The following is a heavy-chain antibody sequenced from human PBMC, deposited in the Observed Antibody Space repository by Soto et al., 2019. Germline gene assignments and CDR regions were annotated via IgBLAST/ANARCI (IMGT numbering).Heavy chain of an antibody. V-gene: IGHV1-69*04. CDR3: ARDGSSSWVFDY. J-gene: IGHJ4*02. CDR1: GGTFSSYT. Sequence: SVKVSCKASGGTFSSYTISWVRQAPGQGLEWMGRIIPILGIANYAQKFQGRVTITADKSTSTAYMELSSLRSEDTAVYYCARDGSSSWVFDYWGQGTLXTVSS. CDR2: IIPILGIA. D-gene: IGHD6-13*01.